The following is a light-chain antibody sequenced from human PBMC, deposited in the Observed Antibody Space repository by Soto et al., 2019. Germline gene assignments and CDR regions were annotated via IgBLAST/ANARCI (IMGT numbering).Light chain of an antibody. Sequence: EIVLTQSPGTLSLSPGERATLSCRASQSVSSSPLAWYQQKPGQAPRLLIYGASSRATGIPARFSGSGSGTDFTLTISSLEPEDFAVYYCQQRSNWPITFGQGTRLEIK. J-gene: IGKJ5*01. V-gene: IGKV3D-20*02. CDR1: QSVSSSP. CDR2: GAS. CDR3: QQRSNWPIT.